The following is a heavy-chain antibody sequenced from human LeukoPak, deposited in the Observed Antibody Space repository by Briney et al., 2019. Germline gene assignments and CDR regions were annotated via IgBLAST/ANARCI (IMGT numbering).Heavy chain of an antibody. V-gene: IGHV3-74*01. CDR1: GFTFSFYW. J-gene: IGHJ4*02. CDR2: INSDGSST. CDR3: TRDEVGATTEFDS. D-gene: IGHD1-26*01. Sequence: GGSLRLSCAASGFTFSFYWMHWVRQAPGKGLVWVSRINSDGSSTSYADSVKGRFTISRDNAMNSLYLQMNSLRAEDTAVYYCTRDEVGATTEFDSWGQGILVTVSS.